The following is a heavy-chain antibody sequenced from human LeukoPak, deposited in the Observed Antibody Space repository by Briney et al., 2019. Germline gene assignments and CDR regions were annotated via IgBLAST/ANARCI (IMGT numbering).Heavy chain of an antibody. J-gene: IGHJ4*02. CDR3: ARASAPIVGSLEY. V-gene: IGHV3-66*01. CDR2: TYSSGST. D-gene: IGHD1-26*01. CDR1: GFTGSSND. Sequence: GGSLRLSCAASGFTGSSNDMSWVRQAPGKGLEWVSLTYSSGSTSYAGSVKGRFTISRDNSKNTLYLQMNSLRPEDTAVYYCARASAPIVGSLEYWGQGTLVTVSS.